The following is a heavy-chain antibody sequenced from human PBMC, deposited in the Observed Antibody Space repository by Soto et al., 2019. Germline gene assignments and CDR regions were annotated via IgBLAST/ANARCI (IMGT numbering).Heavy chain of an antibody. V-gene: IGHV3-9*01. Sequence: GGSLRLSCAASGFTFDDYAMHWVRQAPGKGLEWVSGISWNSGSIGYADSVKGRFTISRDNAKNSLYLQMNSLRAEDTALYYCAKDIYLESRCMDVWGKGTTVTVSS. CDR1: GFTFDDYA. J-gene: IGHJ6*03. CDR3: AKDIYLESRCMDV. CDR2: ISWNSGSI. D-gene: IGHD1-1*01.